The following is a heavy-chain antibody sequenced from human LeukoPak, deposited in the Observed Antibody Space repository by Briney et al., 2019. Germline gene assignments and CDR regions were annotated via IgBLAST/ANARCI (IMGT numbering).Heavy chain of an antibody. CDR3: ARKGLRSGYVPLDY. J-gene: IGHJ4*02. Sequence: SETLSLTCAVSGGSISSNNWWTWVRQPPGKGLEWIGEIHHSGYTNYNPSLKSRVTVSVDKSKNQFSLNLSSVTAADTAVYYCARKGLRSGYVPLDYWGQGTLVTVSS. CDR1: GGSISSNNW. V-gene: IGHV4-4*02. D-gene: IGHD3-3*01. CDR2: IHHSGYT.